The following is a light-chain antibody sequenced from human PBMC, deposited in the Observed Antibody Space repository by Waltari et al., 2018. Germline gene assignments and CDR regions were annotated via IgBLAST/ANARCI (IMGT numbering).Light chain of an antibody. CDR1: QTINNW. CDR3: HQYNTFSGS. J-gene: IGKJ1*01. V-gene: IGKV1-5*03. CDR2: DAS. Sequence: DIQMTQSPSTLSASVGDKVTITCRASQTINNWLAWYQLKPGKAPKILIYDASTLHSGVPSRFSGSRSETQFTPTISSLQPDDFATYFCHQYNTFSGSFGQGTKVEVK.